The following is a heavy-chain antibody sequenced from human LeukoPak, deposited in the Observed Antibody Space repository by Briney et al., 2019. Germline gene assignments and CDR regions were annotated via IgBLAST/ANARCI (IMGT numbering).Heavy chain of an antibody. Sequence: SETLSLTCTVSGGSIGSSSYYWTWIRQHPGKGLEWIGYIYYSGSTYSNPSLKSRVTISVDTSKNQFSLRLSSVTAADTAVYYCARGYPDYGGCYFDYWGQGTLVTVSS. CDR2: IYYSGST. V-gene: IGHV4-31*03. J-gene: IGHJ4*02. CDR3: ARGYPDYGGCYFDY. D-gene: IGHD4-23*01. CDR1: GGSIGSSSYY.